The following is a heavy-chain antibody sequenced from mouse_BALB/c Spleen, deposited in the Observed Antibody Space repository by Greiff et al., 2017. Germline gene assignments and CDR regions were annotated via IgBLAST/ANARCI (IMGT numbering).Heavy chain of an antibody. CDR2: ISDGGSYT. J-gene: IGHJ3*01. D-gene: IGHD2-14*01. V-gene: IGHV5-4*02. Sequence: EVQGVESGGGLVKPGGSLKLSCAASGFTFSDYYMYWVRQTPEKRLEWVATISDGGSYTYYPDSVKGRFTISRDNAKNNLYLQMSSLKSEDTAMYYCARDEETYYRYGFAYWGQGTLVTVSA. CDR1: GFTFSDYY. CDR3: ARDEETYYRYGFAY.